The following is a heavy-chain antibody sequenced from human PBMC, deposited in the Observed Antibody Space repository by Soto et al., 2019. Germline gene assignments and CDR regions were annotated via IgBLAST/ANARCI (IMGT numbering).Heavy chain of an antibody. V-gene: IGHV3-48*02. J-gene: IGHJ5*01. CDR1: CFSFSTYD. Sequence: GGSLRLSCAASCFSFSTYDMDWVRQAPGKAPEWIAHISTTSFTIYYADSVKGRFTISRDNARNSLYLEMKSLRDEDTAVYYCARDRCFDGSCYSASDSWGQGIRVTVSS. D-gene: IGHD2-15*01. CDR2: ISTTSFTI. CDR3: ARDRCFDGSCYSASDS.